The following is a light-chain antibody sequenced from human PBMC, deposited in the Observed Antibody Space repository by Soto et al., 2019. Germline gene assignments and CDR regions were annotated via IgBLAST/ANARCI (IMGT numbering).Light chain of an antibody. Sequence: DIHMTQSPSSRSASVGDRVTITCRASQSISSYLNWYQQKPGKAPKLLIYAASSLQSGVPSRFSGSGSGTDFTLTISSLQPEDFATYYCQQSYITPLTFGGGTRVELK. CDR1: QSISSY. CDR3: QQSYITPLT. CDR2: AAS. J-gene: IGKJ4*01. V-gene: IGKV1-39*01.